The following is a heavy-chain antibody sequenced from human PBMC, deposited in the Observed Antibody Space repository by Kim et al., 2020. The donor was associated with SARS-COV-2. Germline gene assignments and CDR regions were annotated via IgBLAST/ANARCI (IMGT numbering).Heavy chain of an antibody. D-gene: IGHD5-12*01. CDR2: IWYDGSNK. V-gene: IGHV3-33*06. CDR3: AKDSRPHNDSGYEGDGGLPSDY. CDR1: GFTFSSYG. Sequence: GGSLRLSCAASGFTFSSYGMHWVRQAPGKGLEWVAVIWYDGSNKYYADSVKGRFTISRDNSKNTLYLQMNSLRAEDTAVYYCAKDSRPHNDSGYEGDGGLPSDYWGQGTLVTVSS. J-gene: IGHJ4*02.